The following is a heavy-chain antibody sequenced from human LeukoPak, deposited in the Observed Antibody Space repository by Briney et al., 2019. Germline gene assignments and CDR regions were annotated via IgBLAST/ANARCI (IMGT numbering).Heavy chain of an antibody. V-gene: IGHV4-34*01. CDR1: GGSFSGYY. J-gene: IGHJ4*02. CDR2: INHSGST. CDR3: ASGITVTSYDY. Sequence: PSETLSLTCAVYGGSFSGYYWSWIRQPPGKGLEWIGEINHSGSTNYNPSLKSRVTISVDTSKNQFSLRLSSVTAADTAIYYCASGITVTSYDYWGQGTLVTVSS. D-gene: IGHD4-17*01.